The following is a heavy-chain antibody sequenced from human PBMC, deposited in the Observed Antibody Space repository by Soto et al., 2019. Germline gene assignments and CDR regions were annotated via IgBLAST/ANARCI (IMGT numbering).Heavy chain of an antibody. V-gene: IGHV1-69*01. CDR2: IIPIFGTA. CDR3: ARSGGNWNYFPNWFDP. J-gene: IGHJ5*02. D-gene: IGHD1-7*01. CDR1: GGTFSSYA. Sequence: QVQLVQSGAEVKKPRSSVKVSCKASGGTFSSYAISWVRQAPGQGREWMGGIIPIFGTANYAQKFQGRVTIAADDSTSTAYMELSSLRSEDTAVYYCARSGGNWNYFPNWFDPCGQGTLVTVSS.